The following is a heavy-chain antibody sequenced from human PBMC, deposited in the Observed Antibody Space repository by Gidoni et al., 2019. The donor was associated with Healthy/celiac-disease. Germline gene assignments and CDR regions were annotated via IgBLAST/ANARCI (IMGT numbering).Heavy chain of an antibody. V-gene: IGHV3-74*01. J-gene: IGHJ3*02. CDR2: INSDGSST. D-gene: IGHD3-16*02. CDR1: GFTFSSYW. Sequence: EVQLVESGGGLVQPGGSLSLSCAASGFTFSSYWMHWVRHAPGKGLVWVSRINSDGSSTSYADSVKGRFTISRDNAKNTLYLQMNSLRAEDTAVYYCAREGPMGVIVSAFDIWGQGTMVTVSS. CDR3: AREGPMGVIVSAFDI.